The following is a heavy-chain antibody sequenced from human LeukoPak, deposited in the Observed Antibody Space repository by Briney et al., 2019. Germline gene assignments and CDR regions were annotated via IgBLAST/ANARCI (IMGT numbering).Heavy chain of an antibody. CDR2: IKQDGSEK. V-gene: IGHV3-7*01. J-gene: IGHJ4*02. CDR1: EFTFSSYW. Sequence: PGGSLRLSCAASEFTFSSYWMSWVRQAPGKGLEWVANIKQDGSEKYYVDSVKSRFTVSRDNAKNSLFLQMNSLRAEDTAVYYCARDNSDYDSSFFDYWGQGTLVTVSS. D-gene: IGHD3-22*01. CDR3: ARDNSDYDSSFFDY.